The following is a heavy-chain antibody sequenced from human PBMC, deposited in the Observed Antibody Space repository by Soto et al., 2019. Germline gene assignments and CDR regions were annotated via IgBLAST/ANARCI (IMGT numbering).Heavy chain of an antibody. CDR2: ISGSGGSI. CDR3: AKGGDFWSGYSNWFDP. CDR1: GFTFSSYA. D-gene: IGHD3-3*01. J-gene: IGHJ5*02. Sequence: EVQLLESGGGLVQPGGSLRLSCAASGFTFSSYAMSWVRQAPGKGLEWVSAISGSGGSIYYADSVKGRFTISRDNSKNTLYLQMNSLRAEDTAVYYCAKGGDFWSGYSNWFDPWGQGTLVTVSS. V-gene: IGHV3-23*01.